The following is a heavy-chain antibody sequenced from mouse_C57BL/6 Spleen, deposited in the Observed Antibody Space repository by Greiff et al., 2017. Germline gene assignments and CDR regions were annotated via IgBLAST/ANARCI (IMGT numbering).Heavy chain of an antibody. D-gene: IGHD1-1*01. CDR2: IYPSDSET. J-gene: IGHJ4*01. Sequence: QVQLQQPGAELVRPGSSVKLSCKASGYTFTSYWMDWVKQRPGQGLEWIGNIYPSDSETHYNQKFKDKATLTVDKSSSTAYMQLSSLTSEDSAVYYCAREGYYGSSYVKYGHYAMDYWGQGTSVTVSS. CDR3: AREGYYGSSYVKYGHYAMDY. V-gene: IGHV1-61*01. CDR1: GYTFTSYW.